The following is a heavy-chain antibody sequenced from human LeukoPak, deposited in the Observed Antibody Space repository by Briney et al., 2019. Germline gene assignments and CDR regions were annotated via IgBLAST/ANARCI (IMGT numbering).Heavy chain of an antibody. CDR1: GFTFSDYY. Sequence: GGSLRLSCAASGFTFSDYYMSWIRQAPGKGREWVSYISSSGSTIYYADSVKGRFTISRDNAKNSLYLQMNSLRAEDTAVYYCARRAGAYSHPYDYWGQGTLVTVSS. CDR3: ARRAGAYSHPYDY. J-gene: IGHJ4*02. V-gene: IGHV3-11*01. CDR2: ISSSGSTI. D-gene: IGHD4/OR15-4a*01.